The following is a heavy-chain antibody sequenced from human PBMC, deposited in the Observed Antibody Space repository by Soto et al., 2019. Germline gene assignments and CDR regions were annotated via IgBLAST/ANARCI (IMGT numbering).Heavy chain of an antibody. Sequence: ASLNVAFKASGYTFTIYCSILFLHSPGQWRELMGWISAYNVNTNYAQNLHCRVNMTADTSTSTAYMELRSLRSDDTAVYYCARAESYSKCGYCGKGTMPTVSS. CDR2: ISAYNVNT. CDR1: GYTFTIYC. J-gene: IGHJ4*02. CDR3: ARAESYSKCGY. V-gene: IGHV1-18*04. D-gene: IGHD4-4*01.